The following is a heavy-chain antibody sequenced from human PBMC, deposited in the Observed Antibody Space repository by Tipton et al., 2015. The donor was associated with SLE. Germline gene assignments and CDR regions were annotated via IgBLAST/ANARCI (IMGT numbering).Heavy chain of an antibody. CDR1: GFTFSDYW. CDR2: IKQDGSDK. D-gene: IGHD1-26*01. CDR3: ARDVGAFDI. J-gene: IGHJ3*02. Sequence: GSLRLSCAASGFTFSDYWMTWVRQAPGKGLEWVAKIKQDGSDKYYVDSVKGRFTISRDNAKNSLYLQMNSLRVEDTAVYYCARDVGAFDIWGQGTMVTVSS. V-gene: IGHV3-7*01.